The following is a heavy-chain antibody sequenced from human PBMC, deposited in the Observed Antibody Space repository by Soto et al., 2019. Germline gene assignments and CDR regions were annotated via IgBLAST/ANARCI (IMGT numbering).Heavy chain of an antibody. Sequence: LKISCKGSGYSFTSYWISWVRQMPGKGLEWMGRIDPSDSYTNYSPSFQGHVTISADKSISTAYLQWSSLKASDTAMYYCASGSHYYYGMDVWGQGTTVTVSS. CDR1: GYSFTSYW. V-gene: IGHV5-10-1*01. CDR2: IDPSDSYT. J-gene: IGHJ6*02. CDR3: ASGSHYYYGMDV.